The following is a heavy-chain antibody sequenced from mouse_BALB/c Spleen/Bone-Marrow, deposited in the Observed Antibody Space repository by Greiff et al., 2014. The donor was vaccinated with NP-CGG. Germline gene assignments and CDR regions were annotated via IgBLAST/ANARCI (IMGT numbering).Heavy chain of an antibody. CDR3: ARRDGGPMDY. D-gene: IGHD2-3*01. CDR2: ISSGGSYT. V-gene: IGHV5-6*01. CDR1: GFTFSNYG. J-gene: IGHJ4*01. Sequence: EVQRVESGGDLVKPGGSLKLSCAASGFTFSNYGMSWVRQTPEKRLEWVATISSGGSYTYYPDSVKGRFTISRDNDKNTLYLQMISLKSEDTAMYYCARRDGGPMDYWGQGTSVTVSS.